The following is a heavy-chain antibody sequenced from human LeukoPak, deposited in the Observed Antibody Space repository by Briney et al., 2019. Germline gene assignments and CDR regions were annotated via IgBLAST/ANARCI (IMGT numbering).Heavy chain of an antibody. D-gene: IGHD5-24*01. V-gene: IGHV3-7*05. J-gene: IGHJ6*02. CDR2: IKQDGSEK. CDR3: GMAMDV. Sequence: GGSPKLSCAAAGFTFSSYWRNWVRQAPGKGLEWVANIKQDGSEKYYVDSVKGRFTISRDNAKNSLYLQMSSLRAEDTAVYYCGMAMDVWGRGSKVTVSS. CDR1: GFTFSSYW.